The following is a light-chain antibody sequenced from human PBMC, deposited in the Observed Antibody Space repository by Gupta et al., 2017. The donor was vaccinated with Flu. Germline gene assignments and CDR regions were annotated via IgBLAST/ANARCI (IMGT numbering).Light chain of an antibody. CDR2: DAS. CDR3: QLRSNWQCI. V-gene: IGKV3D-11*02. CDR1: QSVSSY. Sequence: ELVLTQSPATLSLSPGERATLSCRASQSVSSYLAWYQQKPGQPPRLLIYDASSRAAGIPARFSGSGSGTDFTLTISRLEPEDFAVYYCQLRSNWQCIFGPGTKVEIK. J-gene: IGKJ3*01.